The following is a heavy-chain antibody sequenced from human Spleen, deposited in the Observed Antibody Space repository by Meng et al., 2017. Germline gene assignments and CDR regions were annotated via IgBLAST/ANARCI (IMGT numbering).Heavy chain of an antibody. Sequence: QGAGPGLLKPYTPLLLHCIVSGCSINSRFFSWGWIRPHPGKGVGWIGYIYSCGRTYYLQSLKCRVTISVDTSKNQFSLKLSSVTAADTAVYYCARDRGSYYGGWFDPWGQGTLVTVSS. CDR1: GCSINSRFFS. J-gene: IGHJ5*02. CDR3: ARDRGSYYGGWFDP. V-gene: IGHV4-31*03. CDR2: IYSCGRT. D-gene: IGHD1-26*01.